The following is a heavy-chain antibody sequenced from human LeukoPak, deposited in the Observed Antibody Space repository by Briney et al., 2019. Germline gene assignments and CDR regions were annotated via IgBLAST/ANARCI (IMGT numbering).Heavy chain of an antibody. CDR2: ISGSGGST. CDR1: GFIFRSYG. V-gene: IGHV3-23*01. J-gene: IGHJ1*01. Sequence: GGSLRLSCAASGFIFRSYGMNWVRQAPGKGLEWVSAISGSGGSTYYADSVKGRFTISRDNSKNTLYLQMNSLRAEDTAVYYCAKVNCSSTSCPGYFQHWGQGTLVTVSS. D-gene: IGHD2-2*01. CDR3: AKVNCSSTSCPGYFQH.